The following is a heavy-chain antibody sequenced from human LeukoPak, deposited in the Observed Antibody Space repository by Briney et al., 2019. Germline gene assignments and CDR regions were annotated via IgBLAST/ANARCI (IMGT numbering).Heavy chain of an antibody. CDR3: ARCTGVWFDP. D-gene: IGHD3-10*01. V-gene: IGHV4-34*01. Sequence: SETLSLTCAVYGGSFSGYYWSWIRQPPGKGLEWIGEINHSGSTNYNPSLKSRVTISVDTSKNQFSLKLSSVTAADTAVYYCARCTGVWFDPWGQGTLVTVSS. J-gene: IGHJ5*02. CDR2: INHSGST. CDR1: GGSFSGYY.